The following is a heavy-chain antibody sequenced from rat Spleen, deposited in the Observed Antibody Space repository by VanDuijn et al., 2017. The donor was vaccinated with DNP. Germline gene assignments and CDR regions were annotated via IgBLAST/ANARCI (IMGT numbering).Heavy chain of an antibody. J-gene: IGHJ4*01. CDR1: GFIFNDYA. V-gene: IGHV5-17*01. CDR3: ARDNYVTSGAMDA. CDR2: ISYDGLRP. D-gene: IGHD1-11*01. Sequence: EVQLVESGGDLVQPGRSLKLSCVASGFIFNDYALAWVRQAPKKGLEWVATISYDGLRPYYRDSVKGRFTIYRDDAKSALYLQMDSLRSEDTATYYCARDNYVTSGAMDAWGQGTSVTVSS.